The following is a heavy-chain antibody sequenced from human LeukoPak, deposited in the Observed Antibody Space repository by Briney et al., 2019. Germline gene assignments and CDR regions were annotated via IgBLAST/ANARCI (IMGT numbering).Heavy chain of an antibody. D-gene: IGHD6-25*01. J-gene: IGHJ4*02. V-gene: IGHV3-30*18. Sequence: GGSLRLSCAASGFTFSSYGMHWVRQAPGKGLEWVAVISYDGSNKYYADSVKGRFTIPRDNSKNTLYLQMNSLRAEDTAVYYCAKIAAAKGYWGQGTLVTVSS. CDR3: AKIAAAKGY. CDR1: GFTFSSYG. CDR2: ISYDGSNK.